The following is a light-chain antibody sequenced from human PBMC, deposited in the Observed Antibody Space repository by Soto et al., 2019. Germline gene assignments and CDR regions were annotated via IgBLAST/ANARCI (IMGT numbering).Light chain of an antibody. Sequence: QSALAQPASVSGSPGQSVTISCTGTSSDVGAYNSVSWYQQHPDKAPQLMIYKGTQRPSGVSNRFSGSTSGNAASLTISGLQAGDEADYFGCSSAPESTYVFGTGTKLTVL. CDR3: CSSAPESTYV. V-gene: IGLV2-23*01. CDR2: KGT. J-gene: IGLJ1*01. CDR1: SSDVGAYNS.